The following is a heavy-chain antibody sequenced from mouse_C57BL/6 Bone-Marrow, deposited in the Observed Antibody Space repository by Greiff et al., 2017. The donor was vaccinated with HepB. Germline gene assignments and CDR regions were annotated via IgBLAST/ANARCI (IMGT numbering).Heavy chain of an antibody. J-gene: IGHJ2*01. CDR1: GFTFSSYA. Sequence: EVHLVESGGGLVKPGGSLKLSCAASGFTFSSYAMSWVRQTPEKRLEGVATISDGGSYTYYPDNVKGRFTISRDNAKNNLYLQMSHLKSEDTAMYYCARDYYGSSSSYYFDYWGQGTTLTVSS. V-gene: IGHV5-4*01. D-gene: IGHD1-1*01. CDR2: ISDGGSYT. CDR3: ARDYYGSSSSYYFDY.